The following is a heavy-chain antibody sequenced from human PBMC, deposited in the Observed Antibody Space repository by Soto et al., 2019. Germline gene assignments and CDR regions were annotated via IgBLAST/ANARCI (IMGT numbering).Heavy chain of an antibody. CDR3: ARIWVFSGYGSGSSTYYYYGMDV. CDR1: GYTLTSYG. V-gene: IGHV1-18*01. Sequence: QVQLVQSGAEVKKPGASVKVSCKASGYTLTSYGISWVRQAPGQGLEWMGWISAYNGNTNYAQKLQGRVTMTTDTSRSTAYMELRSPRSDDTDVYYCARIWVFSGYGSGSSTYYYYGMDVWGQGTTVTVSS. J-gene: IGHJ6*02. D-gene: IGHD3-10*01. CDR2: ISAYNGNT.